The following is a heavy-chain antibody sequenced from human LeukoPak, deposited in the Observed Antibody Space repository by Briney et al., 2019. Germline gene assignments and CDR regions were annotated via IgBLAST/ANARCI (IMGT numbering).Heavy chain of an antibody. CDR3: TSLMKSNSSGWNDY. Sequence: PGGSLRLSCAASGFTFSSYEMNWVRQASGKGLEWVGRIRSKANSYATAYAASVKGRFTISRDDSKNTAYLQMNSLKTEDTAVYYCTSLMKSNSSGWNDYWGQGTLVTVSS. V-gene: IGHV3-73*01. CDR1: GFTFSSYE. D-gene: IGHD6-19*01. CDR2: IRSKANSYAT. J-gene: IGHJ4*02.